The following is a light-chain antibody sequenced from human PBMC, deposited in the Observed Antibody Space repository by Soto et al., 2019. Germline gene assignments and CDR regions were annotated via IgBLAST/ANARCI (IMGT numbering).Light chain of an antibody. CDR3: QQYNNWPRT. CDR2: DAS. Sequence: EIVLTQSPATLSVSPGDRATLSCRASQSVSSYLACFQQKPGQAPSFLIYDASTRATGIPARFSGSGSEPDFTLTLSSLQSEDFAIYYCQQYNNWPRTFGGGTKVEIK. J-gene: IGKJ4*01. V-gene: IGKV3-15*01. CDR1: QSVSSY.